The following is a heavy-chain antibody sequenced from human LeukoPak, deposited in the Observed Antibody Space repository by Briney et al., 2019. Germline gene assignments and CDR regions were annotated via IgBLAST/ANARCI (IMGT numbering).Heavy chain of an antibody. D-gene: IGHD5-18*01. V-gene: IGHV3-30*04. J-gene: IGHJ4*02. CDR2: ISYDGSNK. CDR1: GFTFSSYA. CDR3: ARVVGGYSYGH. Sequence: GGSLRLSCAASGFTFSSYAMHWVRQAPGKGLEWVALISYDGSNKYYADSVKCRFTISRDNSKNTLYLQMNSLRAEDTAVYYCARVVGGYSYGHWGQGTLVTVSS.